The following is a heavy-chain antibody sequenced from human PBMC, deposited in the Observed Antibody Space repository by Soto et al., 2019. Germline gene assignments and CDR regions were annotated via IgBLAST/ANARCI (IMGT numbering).Heavy chain of an antibody. D-gene: IGHD3-22*01. CDR2: ISGSGGST. V-gene: IGHV3-23*01. CDR1: GFTFSSYA. Sequence: GGSLRLSCAASGFTFSSYAMSWVRQAPGKGLEWVSAISGSGGSTYYADSVKGRFTISRDNSKNTLYLQMNSLRAEDTAVYYCAKEGITMIVVVPYYFDYWGQGTLVTVSS. J-gene: IGHJ4*02. CDR3: AKEGITMIVVVPYYFDY.